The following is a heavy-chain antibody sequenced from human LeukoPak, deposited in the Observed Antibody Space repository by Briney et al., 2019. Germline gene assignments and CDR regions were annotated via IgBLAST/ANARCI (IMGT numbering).Heavy chain of an antibody. J-gene: IGHJ4*02. CDR2: IKQDGSEK. D-gene: IGHD3-10*01. CDR3: AREGVWFGELLGDY. Sequence: GGSLRLSCAVSGFTVSGNYMSWVRQAPGKGLEWVANIKQDGSEKYYVDSVKGRFTISRDNAKNSLYLQMNSLRAEDTAVYYCAREGVWFGELLGDYWGQGTLVTVSS. V-gene: IGHV3-7*01. CDR1: GFTVSGNY.